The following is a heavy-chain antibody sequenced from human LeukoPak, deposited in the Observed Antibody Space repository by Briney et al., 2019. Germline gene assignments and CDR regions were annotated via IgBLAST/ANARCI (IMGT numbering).Heavy chain of an antibody. D-gene: IGHD5-18*01. J-gene: IGHJ4*02. CDR2: IGASGGST. CDR1: RLTFSSYA. CDR3: ANAPIRGYSYGYVDY. Sequence: GGSLRLSCAASRLTFSSYAVSWVRQAPGKGLEWVSSIGASGGSTYYADSVKGRFTISRDNSKDTLYLQMNSLKAEDTAIYYSANAPIRGYSYGYVDYWGQGTLVTVSS. V-gene: IGHV3-23*01.